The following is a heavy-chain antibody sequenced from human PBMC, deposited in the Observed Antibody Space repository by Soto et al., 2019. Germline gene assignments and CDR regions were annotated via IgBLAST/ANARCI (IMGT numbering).Heavy chain of an antibody. CDR1: GFTFRSYD. J-gene: IGHJ6*02. V-gene: IGHV3-33*01. D-gene: IGHD2-2*01. CDR2: IWFDGSKK. CDR3: ARHRLVPYGYGMDV. Sequence: QMQLVESGGGVVQPGRSLRLSCAASGFTFRSYDIHWVRQAPGKGLEWVALIWFDGSKKYYVDSVKGRFAVSRDNSKNTLYLQMNSLRVEDTAVYYCARHRLVPYGYGMDVWGQGTTVTVSS.